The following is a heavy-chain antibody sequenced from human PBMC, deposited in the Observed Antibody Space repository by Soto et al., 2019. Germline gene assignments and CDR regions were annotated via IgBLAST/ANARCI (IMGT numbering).Heavy chain of an antibody. J-gene: IGHJ3*02. CDR2: ITSSSSTM. Sequence: EVQLVESGGGLVQPGGPLRLSCAASGFTFSSYIMNWVRQAPGKGLEWVSYITSSSSTMYYADSVKGLFTISRDNAKNSLYLQMSSLRAEDTAVYYCATNRRCSCGSCGYLDAFDIWGQGTMVTVSS. D-gene: IGHD2-15*01. CDR1: GFTFSSYI. CDR3: ATNRRCSCGSCGYLDAFDI. V-gene: IGHV3-48*01.